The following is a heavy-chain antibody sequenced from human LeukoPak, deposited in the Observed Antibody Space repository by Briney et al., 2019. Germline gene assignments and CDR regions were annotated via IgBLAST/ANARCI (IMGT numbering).Heavy chain of an antibody. J-gene: IGHJ5*02. CDR2: FDPEDGET. CDR3: ATALIGSLSPWFDP. D-gene: IGHD3-16*02. Sequence: ASVKVSCKVSGYTLTELSMHWVRQAPGKGLEWMGGFDPEDGETIYAQKFQGRVTMTEDTSTDTAYMELSSQRSEDTAVYYCATALIGSLSPWFDPWGQGTLVTVSS. V-gene: IGHV1-24*01. CDR1: GYTLTELS.